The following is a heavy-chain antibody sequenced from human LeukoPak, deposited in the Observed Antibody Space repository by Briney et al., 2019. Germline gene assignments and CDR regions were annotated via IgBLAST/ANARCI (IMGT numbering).Heavy chain of an antibody. V-gene: IGHV1-2*06. J-gene: IGHJ3*02. D-gene: IGHD6-6*01. Sequence: ASVKVSCKASGYTFTGYYMHWVRQAPGQGLEWIGRINPNSGGTNYAQKFQGRVTRTRDTSISTAYMELSRLRSDDTAVYYCARDPEGSSDAFDIWGQGTMVTVSS. CDR2: INPNSGGT. CDR1: GYTFTGYY. CDR3: ARDPEGSSDAFDI.